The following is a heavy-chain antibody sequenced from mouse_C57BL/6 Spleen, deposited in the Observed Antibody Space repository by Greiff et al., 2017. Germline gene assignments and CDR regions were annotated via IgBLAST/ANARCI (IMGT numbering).Heavy chain of an antibody. CDR2: IYPGDGDT. CDR1: GYAFSSYW. D-gene: IGHD2-4*01. CDR3: ARYDYDDGAFAY. J-gene: IGHJ3*01. Sequence: VQLQESGAELVKPGASVKISCKASGYAFSSYWMNWVKQRPGKGLEWIGQIYPGDGDTNYNGKFKGKATLTADKSSSTAYMQLSSLTSEDSAVYFCARYDYDDGAFAYWGQGTLVTVSA. V-gene: IGHV1-80*01.